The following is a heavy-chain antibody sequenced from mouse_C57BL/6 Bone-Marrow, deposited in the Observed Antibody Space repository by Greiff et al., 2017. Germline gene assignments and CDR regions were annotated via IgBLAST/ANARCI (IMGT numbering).Heavy chain of an antibody. CDR2: ISNLAYSI. J-gene: IGHJ1*03. D-gene: IGHD2-4*01. CDR3: ARDDYDGYWYFDV. CDR1: GFTFSDYG. Sequence: EVQGVESGGGLVQPGGSLKLSCAASGFTFSDYGMAWVRQAPRKGPEWVAFISNLAYSIYYADTVTGRSTISRENAKNTLYLEMSSLRSEDSAMYYCARDDYDGYWYFDVWGTGTTVTVSS. V-gene: IGHV5-15*01.